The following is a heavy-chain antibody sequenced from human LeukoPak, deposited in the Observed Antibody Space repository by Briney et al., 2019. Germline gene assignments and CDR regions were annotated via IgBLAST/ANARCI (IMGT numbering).Heavy chain of an antibody. CDR1: GFTFNDYY. J-gene: IGHJ4*02. CDR2: ISSTGSYT. V-gene: IGHV3-11*06. CDR3: ARQQTSAATGGFDF. D-gene: IGHD6-25*01. Sequence: GGSLRLSSAASGFTFNDYYMTWMRQAPGNGLEWVSYISSTGSYTIFADSVKGRFTISRDNAKNSLYLQMSNLRAEDTALYYCARQQTSAATGGFDFWGQGTLVTVSS.